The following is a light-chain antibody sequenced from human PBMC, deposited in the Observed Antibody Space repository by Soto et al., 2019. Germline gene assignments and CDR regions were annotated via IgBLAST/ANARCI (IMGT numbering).Light chain of an antibody. Sequence: DLQMTQSPSSLSASVGDRVTITCRASQSISNYLNWYQQKPGKAPKLLIYAASSLQSGVPSRFSGSGSGTDFTLTISSLQPEDFATYYCQQSYSTPVTFGPGTKVYIK. CDR1: QSISNY. CDR3: QQSYSTPVT. V-gene: IGKV1-39*01. J-gene: IGKJ3*01. CDR2: AAS.